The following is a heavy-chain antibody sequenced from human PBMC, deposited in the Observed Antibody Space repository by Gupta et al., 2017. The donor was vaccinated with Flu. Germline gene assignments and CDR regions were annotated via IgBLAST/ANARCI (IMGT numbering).Heavy chain of an antibody. D-gene: IGHD2-21*01. CDR1: GFSLSDFH. CDR2: IGSGGNT. Sequence: EVTLVESGGGPVQPGGSMCMTCVISGFSLSDFHMNWIRQVTGKGPEWISYIGSGGNTDYADSVRGRFTISRDNARDSVFLQMNSLRDEDTALYYCARDLDWAFFFWGQGVLVTGSA. V-gene: IGHV3-69-1*01. J-gene: IGHJ4*02. CDR3: ARDLDWAFFF.